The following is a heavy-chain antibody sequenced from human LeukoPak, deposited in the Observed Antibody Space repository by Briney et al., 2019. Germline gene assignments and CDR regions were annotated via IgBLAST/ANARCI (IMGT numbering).Heavy chain of an antibody. CDR2: IYPGDSDT. CDR3: ARSANQGGIWV. J-gene: IGHJ4*02. Sequence: GESLKISCKGSGYSFTNYWIDWVRKMPGKGLEWMGIIYPGDSDTRYSPSFQGQVTISADKSISTVYLQWSNLKASDTAMYYCARSANQGGIWVWGQGTLVTVSS. D-gene: IGHD3-16*01. CDR1: GYSFTNYW. V-gene: IGHV5-51*01.